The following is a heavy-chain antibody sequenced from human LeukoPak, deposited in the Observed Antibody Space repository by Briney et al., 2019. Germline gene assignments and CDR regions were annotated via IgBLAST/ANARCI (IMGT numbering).Heavy chain of an antibody. Sequence: GESLKISCKGSGYSFTSYWIGWVRQMPGKGLEWMGIIYPGDSDTRYSPSFQGQVTISADKSISTAYLQWSSLKASDTAMYYCARAPLGYCSGGSCSGVPDYWGQGTLVTVSS. D-gene: IGHD2-15*01. CDR3: ARAPLGYCSGGSCSGVPDY. J-gene: IGHJ4*02. CDR1: GYSFTSYW. CDR2: IYPGDSDT. V-gene: IGHV5-51*01.